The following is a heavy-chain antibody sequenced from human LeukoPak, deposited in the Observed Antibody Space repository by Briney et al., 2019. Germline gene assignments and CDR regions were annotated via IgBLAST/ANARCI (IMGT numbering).Heavy chain of an antibody. CDR3: ARNVGATTAPLDY. V-gene: IGHV1-69*04. D-gene: IGHD1-26*01. Sequence: SVKVSCKASGGTFSSYAISWVRQAPGQGLEWMGRIIPILGIANYAQKFQGRVTITADKSTSTAYMELSSLRSEDTAVYYCARNVGATTAPLDYWGQGTLVTVSS. J-gene: IGHJ4*02. CDR2: IIPILGIA. CDR1: GGTFSSYA.